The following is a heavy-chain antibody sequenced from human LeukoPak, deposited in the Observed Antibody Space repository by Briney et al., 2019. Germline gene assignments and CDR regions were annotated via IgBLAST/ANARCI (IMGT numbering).Heavy chain of an antibody. CDR2: MNPNSGNT. D-gene: IGHD3-22*01. Sequence: GASVKVSCKASGYTFTSYDINWVRQATGQGLEWMGWMNPNSGNTGYAQKFQGRVTMTRNTSISTAYMELSSLRSEDTAVYYCALSYDSSGYYTEPNWFDPWGQGTLVTVSS. CDR3: ALSYDSSGYYTEPNWFDP. J-gene: IGHJ5*02. V-gene: IGHV1-8*01. CDR1: GYTFTSYD.